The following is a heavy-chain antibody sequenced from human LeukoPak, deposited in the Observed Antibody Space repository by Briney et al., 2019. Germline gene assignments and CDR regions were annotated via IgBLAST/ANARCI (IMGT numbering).Heavy chain of an antibody. V-gene: IGHV4-59*08. CDR3: ARLGHSSSTDY. Sequence: PSETLSLTCTVSGGSISSYYWSWIRQPPGKGLEWIGYIYYSGSTNYNPSLKSRVTISVDTSKNQFSLKLSSVTAADTAVYYCARLGHSSSTDYWGQGTLVTVS. J-gene: IGHJ4*02. CDR1: GGSISSYY. D-gene: IGHD6-13*01. CDR2: IYYSGST.